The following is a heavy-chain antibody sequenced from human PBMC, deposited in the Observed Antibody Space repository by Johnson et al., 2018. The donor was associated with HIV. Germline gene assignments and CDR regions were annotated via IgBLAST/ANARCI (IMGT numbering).Heavy chain of an antibody. CDR1: RFTLSSYA. D-gene: IGHD1-26*01. J-gene: IGHJ3*02. CDR2: ISYDGSNK. CDR3: AREPIREVGGAFDI. Sequence: RSLRLSCAASRFTLSSYAMHWVRQAPGKGLEWVAAISYDGSNKYYADSVKGRFTISRDNSKNTLFLQMNSLRPEDTAVYYCAREPIREVGGAFDIWGQGTMVTFSS. V-gene: IGHV3-30*04.